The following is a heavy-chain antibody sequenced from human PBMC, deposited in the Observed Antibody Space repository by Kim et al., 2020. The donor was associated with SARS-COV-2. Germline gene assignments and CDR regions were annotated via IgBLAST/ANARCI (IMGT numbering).Heavy chain of an antibody. J-gene: IGHJ3*02. CDR3: ARLIDSSGYYLDAFDI. V-gene: IGHV4-59*01. CDR1: GGSISSYY. D-gene: IGHD3-22*01. CDR2: IYYSGST. Sequence: SETLSLTCTVSGGSISSYYWSWIRQPPGKGLEWIGYIYYSGSTNYNPSLKSRVTISVDTSKNQFSLKLSSVTAADTAVYYCARLIDSSGYYLDAFDIWGQGTMVTVSS.